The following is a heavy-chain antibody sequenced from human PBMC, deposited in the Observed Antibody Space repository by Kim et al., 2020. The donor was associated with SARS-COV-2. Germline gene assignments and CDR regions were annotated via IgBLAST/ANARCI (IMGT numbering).Heavy chain of an antibody. CDR3: ARDLGLGY. Sequence: GGSLRLSCAASGFTFSSYSMNWVRQAPGKGLEWVSYISSSSSTIYYADSVKGRFTISRDNAKNSLYLQMNSLRAEDTAVYYCARDLGLGYWGQGTLVTVSS. J-gene: IGHJ4*02. V-gene: IGHV3-48*04. CDR2: ISSSSSTI. CDR1: GFTFSSYS.